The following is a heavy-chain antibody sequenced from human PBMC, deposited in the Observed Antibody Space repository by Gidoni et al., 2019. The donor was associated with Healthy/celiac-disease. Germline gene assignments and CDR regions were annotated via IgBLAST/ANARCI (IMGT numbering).Heavy chain of an antibody. CDR2: IRGRCGST. V-gene: IGHV3-23*04. D-gene: IGHD3-22*01. J-gene: IGHJ4*02. Sequence: EVQLVESGGGLVQPGGSLRLSCAASGFTFSSYAMSWVRQAPGKGLGWVSAIRGRCGSTYYADSVKGRFTISRDNSKNTLYLQMNSLRAEDTAVYYCAKDDLSNNHYYHSNAFDYWGQGTLVTVSS. CDR1: GFTFSSYA. CDR3: AKDDLSNNHYYHSNAFDY.